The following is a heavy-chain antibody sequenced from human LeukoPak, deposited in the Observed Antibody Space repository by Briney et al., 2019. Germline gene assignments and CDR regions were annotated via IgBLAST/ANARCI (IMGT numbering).Heavy chain of an antibody. CDR1: GFTFSSYA. J-gene: IGHJ4*02. CDR3: ARDLGYCSSTSCYTADHFDY. D-gene: IGHD2-2*02. CDR2: ISYDGSNK. Sequence: GRSLRLSCAASGFTFSSYAMHWVRQAPGKGLEWGAVISYDGSNKYYADSVKGRFTISRDNSKNTLYLQMNSLRAEDTAVYYCARDLGYCSSTSCYTADHFDYWGQGTLVTVSS. V-gene: IGHV3-30-3*01.